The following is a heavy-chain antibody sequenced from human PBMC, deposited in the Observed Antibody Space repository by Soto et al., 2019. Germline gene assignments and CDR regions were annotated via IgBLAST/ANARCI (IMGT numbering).Heavy chain of an antibody. CDR3: ASVRGGYYYAMDV. J-gene: IGHJ6*02. Sequence: QVQLQESGPGLVKPSGTLSLTCAVSGGSISSSNWWSWVRQPPGKGLEWIGEIYHSGSTNYNPSLNSRVPXAXDXTKNQFSLKLSSVTAADTAVYYCASVRGGYYYAMDVWGQGTTVTVSS. D-gene: IGHD3-10*02. V-gene: IGHV4-4*02. CDR1: GGSISSSNW. CDR2: IYHSGST.